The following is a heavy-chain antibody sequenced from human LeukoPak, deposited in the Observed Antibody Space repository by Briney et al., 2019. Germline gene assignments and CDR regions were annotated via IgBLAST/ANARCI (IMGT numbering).Heavy chain of an antibody. CDR2: INSDGSST. V-gene: IGHV3-74*01. Sequence: PGGSLRLSCAASGFTFSSYWMHWVRQAPGKGLVWVSRINSDGSSTSYADSVKGRFTISRDNAKNTLYPQMNSLRAEDTAVCYCARETPSAAVHFDYWGQGTLVTVSS. CDR3: ARETPSAAVHFDY. CDR1: GFTFSSYW. D-gene: IGHD6-13*01. J-gene: IGHJ4*02.